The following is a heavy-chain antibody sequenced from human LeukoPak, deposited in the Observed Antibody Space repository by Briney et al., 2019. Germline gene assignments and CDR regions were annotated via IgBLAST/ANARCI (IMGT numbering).Heavy chain of an antibody. Sequence: GGSLRLSCAASGFTFSSYAMSWVRQAPGKGLEWVSSISGSDDGTYYADSVKGRFTISRDNSKNTLYLQMNSLRAEDTAVYYCAKRGPIYSSSPGNYFDYWGQGTLVTVSS. CDR2: ISGSDDGT. CDR1: GFTFSSYA. D-gene: IGHD6-6*01. V-gene: IGHV3-23*01. J-gene: IGHJ4*02. CDR3: AKRGPIYSSSPGNYFDY.